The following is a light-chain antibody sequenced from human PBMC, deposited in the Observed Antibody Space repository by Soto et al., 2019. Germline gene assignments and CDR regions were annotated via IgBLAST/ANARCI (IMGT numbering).Light chain of an antibody. V-gene: IGKV3-15*01. CDR1: QSVDSN. CDR3: QQYNTWPIT. J-gene: IGKJ5*01. CDR2: GAS. Sequence: IVLTQSPGILSLSPGARASLSCGASQSVDSNFAWYQQRPGQAPRLLIYGASTRATDVPARFSASGSGTDFTLTISSLQSEDFVVYYCQQYNTWPITFGQGTRLEIK.